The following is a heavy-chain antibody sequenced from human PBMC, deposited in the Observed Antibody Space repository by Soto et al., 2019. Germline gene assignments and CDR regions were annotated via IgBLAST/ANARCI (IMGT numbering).Heavy chain of an antibody. V-gene: IGHV1-18*01. D-gene: IGHD3-22*01. Sequence: ASVKVSCKASGYTFTSYGISWVRQAPGQGLEWMGWISAYNGSTNYAQKLQGRVTMTTDTSTSTAYMELRSLRSDDTAVYYCASSVYYDSSGYPPSYYYYGMDVWGQGTTVTVSS. CDR2: ISAYNGST. CDR1: GYTFTSYG. J-gene: IGHJ6*02. CDR3: ASSVYYDSSGYPPSYYYYGMDV.